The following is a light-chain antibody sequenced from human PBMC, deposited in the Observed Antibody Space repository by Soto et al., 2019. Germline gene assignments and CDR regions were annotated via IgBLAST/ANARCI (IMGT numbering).Light chain of an antibody. V-gene: IGKV3-11*01. CDR2: DSS. CDR1: RSVSSY. CDR3: QQRSNWPPFT. Sequence: EIVLTHSPVTLSLSPCERATLSFRASRSVSSYLGWYQQKPGQAPRLLIYDSSNRATGSPARFSGSGSGTDFTLTISSLEAEDFAVYYCQQRSNWPPFTFGPGTKVDTK. J-gene: IGKJ3*01.